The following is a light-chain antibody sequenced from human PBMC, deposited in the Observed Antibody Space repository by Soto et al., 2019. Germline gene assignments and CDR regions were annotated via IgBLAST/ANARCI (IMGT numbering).Light chain of an antibody. CDR1: SSDVGGYNY. CDR2: DVS. V-gene: IGLV2-14*01. Sequence: QSVLTQPASVSGSPGQSITISCTGTSSDVGGYNYVSWYQQHPGKAPKLMIYDVSNRPSGVSNRFSGSKSGNPASLTISGLQAEDEADYYCSSYTSSSTYVFGTGTKVTVL. CDR3: SSYTSSSTYV. J-gene: IGLJ1*01.